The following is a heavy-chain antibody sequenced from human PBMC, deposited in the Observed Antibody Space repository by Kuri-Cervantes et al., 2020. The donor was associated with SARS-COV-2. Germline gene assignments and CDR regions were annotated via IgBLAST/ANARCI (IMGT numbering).Heavy chain of an antibody. CDR2: ISYSGTYT. J-gene: IGHJ4*02. CDR3: ARDSAWANGDNSYYVDF. V-gene: IGHV3-11*05. CDR1: GFTFSDYY. Sequence: GESLMISCPSSGFTFSDYYMSWIRQAPGKGLEWISYISYSGTYTKYPVSEKGRFSVSRDNTETSLVLQMDSLRAEDTAIDYCARDSAWANGDNSYYVDFWGQGTLVTVSS. D-gene: IGHD4-17*01.